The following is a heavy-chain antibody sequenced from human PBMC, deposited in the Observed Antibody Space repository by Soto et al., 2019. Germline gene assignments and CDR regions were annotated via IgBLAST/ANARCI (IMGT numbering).Heavy chain of an antibody. CDR2: INHSGST. CDR3: ARGAGSLVPAATLNSFDP. D-gene: IGHD2-2*01. J-gene: IGHJ5*02. CDR1: GGSFSGYY. V-gene: IGHV4-34*01. Sequence: SETLSLTCAVYGGSFSGYYWSWIRQPPGKGLEWIGEINHSGSTNYNPSLKSRVTISVDTSKNQFSLKLSSVTAADTAVYYCARGAGSLVPAATLNSFDPWCPGTLLTGSS.